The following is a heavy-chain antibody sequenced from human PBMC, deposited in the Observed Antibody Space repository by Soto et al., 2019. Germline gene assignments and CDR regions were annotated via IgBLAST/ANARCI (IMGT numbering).Heavy chain of an antibody. CDR3: ARDLTYYYGSGRKDYYGMDV. V-gene: IGHV3-11*05. CDR2: ISSSSSYT. D-gene: IGHD3-10*01. CDR1: GFTFSDYY. J-gene: IGHJ6*02. Sequence: QVQLVESGGGLVKPGGSLRLSCAASGFTFSDYYMSWIRQAPGKGLEWVSYISSSSSYTNYADSVKGRFTISRDNAKNSLYLQMNSLRAEDTAVYYYARDLTYYYGSGRKDYYGMDVWGQGTTVTVSS.